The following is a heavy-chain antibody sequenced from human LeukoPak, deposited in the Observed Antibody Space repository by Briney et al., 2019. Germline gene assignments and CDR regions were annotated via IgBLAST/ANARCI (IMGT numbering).Heavy chain of an antibody. J-gene: IGHJ6*03. D-gene: IGHD5-18*01. Sequence: PSETLSLTCTVSSGSIGNYYCSWIRQPPGKGLEWIGYIYYSGSTNYNPSLKSRVTISVDTSKNQFSLKLSSVTAADTAVYYWARGYSYGPYYYYYYMDVWGKGTTVTVSS. CDR3: ARGYSYGPYYYYYYMDV. CDR1: SGSIGNYY. CDR2: IYYSGST. V-gene: IGHV4-59*01.